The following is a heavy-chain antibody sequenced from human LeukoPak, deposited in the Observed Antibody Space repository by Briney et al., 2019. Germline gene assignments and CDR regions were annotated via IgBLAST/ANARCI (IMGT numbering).Heavy chain of an antibody. J-gene: IGHJ6*03. V-gene: IGHV1-69*05. CDR3: ARTPPIFGVVISPFDYYYYYMDV. Sequence: SAKVSCKASGGTFSSYAISWVRQAPGQGLEWMGRIIPIFGTANYAQKFQGRVTITTDESTSTAYMELSSLRSEDTAVYYCARTPPIFGVVISPFDYYYYYMDVWGKGTTVTVSS. D-gene: IGHD3-3*01. CDR2: IIPIFGTA. CDR1: GGTFSSYA.